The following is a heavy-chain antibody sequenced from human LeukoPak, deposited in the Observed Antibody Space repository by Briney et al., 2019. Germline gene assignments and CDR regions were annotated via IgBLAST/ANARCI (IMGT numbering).Heavy chain of an antibody. V-gene: IGHV3-30-3*01. CDR1: GFTFSSYA. Sequence: PGGSLRLSCAASGFTFSSYAMHWARQAPGKGLEWVAVISYDGSNKYYADSVKGRFTISRDNSKNTLYLQMNSLRAEDTAVYYCARWVRSRAVAVRDLYFDYWGQGTLVTVSS. D-gene: IGHD6-19*01. CDR2: ISYDGSNK. CDR3: ARWVRSRAVAVRDLYFDY. J-gene: IGHJ4*02.